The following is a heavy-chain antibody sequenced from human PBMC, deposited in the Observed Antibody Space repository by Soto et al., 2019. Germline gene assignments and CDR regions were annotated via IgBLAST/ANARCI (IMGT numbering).Heavy chain of an antibody. J-gene: IGHJ5*02. CDR1: GGSFSGYY. CDR3: ARFKWELNWFDP. D-gene: IGHD1-26*01. CDR2: INHSGST. Sequence: LSLTCAVYGGSFSGYYWSWIRQPPGKGLEWIGEINHSGSTNYNPSLKSRVTISVDTSKNQFSLKLSSVTAADTAVYYCARFKWELNWFDPWGQGTLVTVSS. V-gene: IGHV4-34*01.